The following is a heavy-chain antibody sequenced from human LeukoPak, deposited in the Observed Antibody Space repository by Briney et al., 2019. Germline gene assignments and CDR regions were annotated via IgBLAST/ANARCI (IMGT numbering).Heavy chain of an antibody. J-gene: IGHJ4*02. Sequence: GGSLRLSCTASGFAFSGSWMFWVRQAPGKGLVWVSQINPEGASTTYGDPAKGRFTTSRDNAKNALYLQMNSLRVEDTAVYYCARGTPITAGIDFWGQGTLVTVSS. CDR1: GFAFSGSW. V-gene: IGHV3-74*01. CDR3: ARGTPITAGIDF. D-gene: IGHD6-19*01. CDR2: INPEGAST.